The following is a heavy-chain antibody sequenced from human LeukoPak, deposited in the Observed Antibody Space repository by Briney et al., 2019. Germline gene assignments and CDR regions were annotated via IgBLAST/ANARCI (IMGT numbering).Heavy chain of an antibody. CDR2: IYHSGST. V-gene: IGHV4-38-2*02. Sequence: SETLSLTCTVSGYSISSGYYWGWIRQPPGKGLEWIGSIYHSGSTYYNPPLKSRVTISVDTSKNQFSLKLSSVTAADTAVYYCARGDSSDWRLDYWGQGTLVTVSS. CDR1: GYSISSGYY. CDR3: ARGDSSDWRLDY. J-gene: IGHJ4*02. D-gene: IGHD6-19*01.